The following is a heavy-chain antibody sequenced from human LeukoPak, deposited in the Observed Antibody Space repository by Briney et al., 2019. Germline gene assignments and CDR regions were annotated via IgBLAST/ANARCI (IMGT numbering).Heavy chain of an antibody. CDR2: IYPGDSDT. D-gene: IGHD3-16*02. Sequence: HGESLKISCKGSGYSFTSYWIGWVCQMPGKGLEWMGIIYPGDSDTRYSPSFQGQVTISADKSISTAYLQWSSLKASDTAMYYCARARGITFGGVIDSPYYFDYWGQGTLVTVSS. CDR3: ARARGITFGGVIDSPYYFDY. J-gene: IGHJ4*02. V-gene: IGHV5-51*01. CDR1: GYSFTSYW.